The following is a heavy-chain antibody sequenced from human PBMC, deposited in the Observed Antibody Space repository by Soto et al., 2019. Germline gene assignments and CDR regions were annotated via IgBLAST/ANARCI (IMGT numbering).Heavy chain of an antibody. V-gene: IGHV4-59*01. D-gene: IGHD3-22*01. Sequence: TSETLSLTCTVSGGSISSYYWSWIRQPPGKGLEWIGYIYYSGSTNYNSSLKSRVTISVDTSKNQFSLKLSSVTAADTAVYYCARGLVYDSSGYYIPSPFDYWGQGTLVTVSS. CDR2: IYYSGST. CDR3: ARGLVYDSSGYYIPSPFDY. CDR1: GGSISSYY. J-gene: IGHJ4*02.